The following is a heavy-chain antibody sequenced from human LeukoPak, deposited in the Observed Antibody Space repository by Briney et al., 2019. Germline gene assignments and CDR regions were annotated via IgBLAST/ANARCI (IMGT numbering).Heavy chain of an antibody. J-gene: IGHJ5*02. V-gene: IGHV4-59*01. CDR3: ARPVGCSSTSCITPLFDP. Sequence: PSETLCLTCTVSGGSISSYYWSWIRQPPGKGLEWIGYIYYSGSTNYNPSLKSRVTISVDTSKNQFSLKLSSVTAADTAVYYCARPVGCSSTSCITPLFDPWGQGTLVTVSS. CDR2: IYYSGST. D-gene: IGHD2-2*01. CDR1: GGSISSYY.